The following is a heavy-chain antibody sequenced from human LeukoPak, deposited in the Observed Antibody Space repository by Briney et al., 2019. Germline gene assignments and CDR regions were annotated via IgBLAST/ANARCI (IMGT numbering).Heavy chain of an antibody. D-gene: IGHD4-17*01. CDR1: GYSFTSYW. CDR2: IYPGDSDT. V-gene: IGHV5-51*01. J-gene: IGHJ4*02. Sequence: GESLKISCKGPGYSFTSYWIGWVRQMPGKGLEWMGIIYPGDSDTRYNPSFQDQVTISADKSISTAYLQWSSLKASDTAIYYWSRPSYGDLYYFDYWGQGTLVTVSS. CDR3: SRPSYGDLYYFDY.